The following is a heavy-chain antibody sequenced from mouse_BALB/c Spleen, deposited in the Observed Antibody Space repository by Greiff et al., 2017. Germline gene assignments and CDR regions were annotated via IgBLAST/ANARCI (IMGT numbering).Heavy chain of an antibody. D-gene: IGHD2-10*01. CDR3: ARSYYGNYPNYFDY. V-gene: IGHV5-9*03. Sequence: EVKLVESGGGLVKPGGSLKLSCAASGFTFSSYTMSWVRQTPEKRLEWVATISSGGGNTYYPDIVKGRFTISRDNAKNNLYLQMSSLRSEDTALYYCARSYYGNYPNYFDYWGQGTTLTVSS. CDR2: ISSGGGNT. J-gene: IGHJ2*01. CDR1: GFTFSSYT.